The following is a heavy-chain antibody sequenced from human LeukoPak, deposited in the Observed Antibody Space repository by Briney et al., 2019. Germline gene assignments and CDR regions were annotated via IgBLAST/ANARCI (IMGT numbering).Heavy chain of an antibody. V-gene: IGHV1-2*02. CDR1: GYGFTDYS. CDR2: INPSSGAT. J-gene: IGHJ5*02. CDR3: ARGWQINSSGGFVDP. D-gene: IGHD6-6*01. Sequence: ASLRVSCPASGYGFTDYSVHWIRQAPGQGLEWMGWINPSSGATIYAQKFQGRVTMTRDTFTTTAYMEINSLVSDDTAVYYCARGWQINSSGGFVDPWGQGTLVTVSS.